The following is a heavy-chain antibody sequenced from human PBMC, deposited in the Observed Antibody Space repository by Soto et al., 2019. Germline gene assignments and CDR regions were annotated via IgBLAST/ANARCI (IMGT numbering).Heavy chain of an antibody. CDR3: ARYEMLPGSTDY. Sequence: AGGSLRLSCAASGFTVSSNYMSWGRQAPGKGLVWVSVIYSGGSTSYSDSLKGRFTISRDNNKNTLYLQMNGLRAEDTAVYYCARYEMLPGSTDYWGQGTLVTVAS. CDR1: GFTVSSNY. V-gene: IGHV3-53*01. D-gene: IGHD3-9*01. J-gene: IGHJ4*02. CDR2: IYSGGST.